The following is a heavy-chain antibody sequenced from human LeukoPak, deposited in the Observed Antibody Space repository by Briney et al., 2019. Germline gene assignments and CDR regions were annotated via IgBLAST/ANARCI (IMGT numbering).Heavy chain of an antibody. Sequence: PGASVKVSCKASGYTFTGYYMHWVRQAPGQGLEWMGWINPNSGGTNYAQKFQGRVTMTRDTSISTAYMELSRLRSDDTAVYYCARFAVWGGYFAFDIWGQGTMVTVSS. D-gene: IGHD3-3*01. J-gene: IGHJ3*02. CDR1: GYTFTGYY. V-gene: IGHV1-2*02. CDR2: INPNSGGT. CDR3: ARFAVWGGYFAFDI.